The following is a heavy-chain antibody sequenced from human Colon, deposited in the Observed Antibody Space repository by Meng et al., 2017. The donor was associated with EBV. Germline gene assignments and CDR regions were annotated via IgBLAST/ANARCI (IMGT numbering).Heavy chain of an antibody. Sequence: QVQPPDSGPGLVEPSQTLSLTCTVSGDSISSGAYFWSWIRQPPGKGLEWIGYMDYRGSTFYNPSLKSRVTISVDTSKNQFSLKLSSVIAADTAVYFCARGELLWDYWGQGTLVTVSS. J-gene: IGHJ4*02. CDR3: ARGELLWDY. D-gene: IGHD2-2*01. CDR1: GDSISSGAYF. CDR2: MDYRGST. V-gene: IGHV4-30-4*01.